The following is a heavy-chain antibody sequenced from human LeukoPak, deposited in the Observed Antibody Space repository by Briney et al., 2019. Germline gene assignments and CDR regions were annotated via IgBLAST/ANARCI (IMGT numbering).Heavy chain of an antibody. CDR3: AREPFPHYYDSSGRDY. CDR2: MNHNSGNT. V-gene: IGHV1-8*01. J-gene: IGHJ4*02. D-gene: IGHD3-22*01. CDR1: GYTFTSYD. Sequence: ASVNVSCKASGYTFTSYDINWVRQPTGQGLEWMGWMNHNSGNTGYAQKLQGRVTMTRNTTISTAYMEMSSLRSEDTAVYYCAREPFPHYYDSSGRDYWGQGTLVTVSS.